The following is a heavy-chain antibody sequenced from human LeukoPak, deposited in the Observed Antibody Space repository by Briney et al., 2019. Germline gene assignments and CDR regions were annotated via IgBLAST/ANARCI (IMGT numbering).Heavy chain of an antibody. V-gene: IGHV1-2*02. CDR3: ANDSIAAAGPDY. D-gene: IGHD6-13*01. CDR2: INPNSGGT. J-gene: IGHJ4*02. CDR1: GYTFTGYY. Sequence: ASVKVSCKASGYTFTGYYMHWVRQAPGQGLEWMGWINPNSGGTNYAQKFQGRVTMTRDTSISTAYMELSRLRSDDTAVYYCANDSIAAAGPDYWGQGTLVTVSS.